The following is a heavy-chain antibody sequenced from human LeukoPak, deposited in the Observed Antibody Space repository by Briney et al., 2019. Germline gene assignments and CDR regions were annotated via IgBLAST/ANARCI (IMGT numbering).Heavy chain of an antibody. J-gene: IGHJ6*02. V-gene: IGHV4-59*01. CDR3: ARGWYYDFWSGYPRDYYYGMDV. D-gene: IGHD3-3*01. CDR2: IYYSGST. CDR1: GGSISSYY. Sequence: SETLSLTRTVSGGSISSYYWSWIRQPPGKGLEWIGYIYYSGSTNYNPSLKSRVTISVDTSKNQFSLKLSSVTAADTAVYYCARGWYYDFWSGYPRDYYYGMDVWGQGTTVTVSS.